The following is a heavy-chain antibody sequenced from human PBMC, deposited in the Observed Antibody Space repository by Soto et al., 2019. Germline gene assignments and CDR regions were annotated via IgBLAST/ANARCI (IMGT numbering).Heavy chain of an antibody. D-gene: IGHD6-19*01. CDR3: ARVKSSGWYVSAYYMDV. CDR2: FDPEDGET. V-gene: IGHV1-24*01. CDR1: GYTLTELS. Sequence: ASVKVSCKVSGYTLTELSMHWVRQAPGKGLEWMGGFDPEDGETIYAQKFQGRVTMTADTSTNTAYMKLSSLRSEDTAVYYCARVKSSGWYVSAYYMDVWGKGTTVTVSS. J-gene: IGHJ6*03.